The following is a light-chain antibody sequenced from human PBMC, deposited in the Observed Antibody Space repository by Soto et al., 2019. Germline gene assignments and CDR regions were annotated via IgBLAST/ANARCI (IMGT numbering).Light chain of an antibody. J-gene: IGLJ3*02. V-gene: IGLV2-11*01. CDR1: SSDVGGYNH. CDR2: DVT. CDR3: CSFAGSFTWV. Sequence: QSVLTQPRSVSGSPGQSVAISCTGTSSDVGGYNHVSWYQQHPDKAPKLMIYDVTKRPSGVPDRFSGSKSGNTASLTISGLQAEDEADYYCCSFAGSFTWVFGGGTQLTVL.